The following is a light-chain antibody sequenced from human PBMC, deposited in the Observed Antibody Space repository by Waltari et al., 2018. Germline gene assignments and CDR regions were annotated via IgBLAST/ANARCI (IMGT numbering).Light chain of an antibody. CDR2: RAS. J-gene: IGKJ4*01. V-gene: IGKV3-15*01. CDR1: QSVSNS. Sequence: EIVLTQSPATLSLSPGERATLSCRASQSVSNSLAWYQQKPGQTPRLLIYRASSRATGIPDRVSGSGSGTDFTLTISSLETEDFAVYYCQQYSNWPLTFGGGTKVEIK. CDR3: QQYSNWPLT.